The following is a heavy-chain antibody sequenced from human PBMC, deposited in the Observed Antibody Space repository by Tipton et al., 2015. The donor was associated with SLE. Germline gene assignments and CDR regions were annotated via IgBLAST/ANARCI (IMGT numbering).Heavy chain of an antibody. Sequence: TLSLTCTVSGGSISSYYWSWIRQPPGKGLEWIGYIYYSGSTNYNPSLKSRVTISVDTSKNQFSRKLSSVTAADTAVYYCARSGTARIAGAGPAFDIWGQGTMVTVSS. CDR3: ARSGTARIAGAGPAFDI. CDR2: IYYSGST. D-gene: IGHD6-19*01. CDR1: GGSISSYY. V-gene: IGHV4-59*01. J-gene: IGHJ3*02.